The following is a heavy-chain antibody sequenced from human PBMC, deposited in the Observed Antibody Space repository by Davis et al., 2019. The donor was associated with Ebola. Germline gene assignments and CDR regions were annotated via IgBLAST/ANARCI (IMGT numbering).Heavy chain of an antibody. CDR2: ISAYNGNT. D-gene: IGHD2-15*01. CDR1: GYTFTSYG. V-gene: IGHV1-18*01. J-gene: IGHJ3*02. CDR3: AADLRRSAFDI. Sequence: ASVKVSCKASGYTFTSYGISWVRQAPGQGLEWMGWISAYNGNTNYAQKLQGRVTITRDMSTSTAYMELSSLRSEDTAVYYCAADLRRSAFDIWGQGTMVTVSS.